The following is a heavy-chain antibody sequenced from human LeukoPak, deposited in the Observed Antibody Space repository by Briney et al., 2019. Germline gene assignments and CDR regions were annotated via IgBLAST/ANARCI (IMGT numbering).Heavy chain of an antibody. D-gene: IGHD2-15*01. V-gene: IGHV4-38-2*02. CDR2: IYHSGST. CDR1: GYSISSGYY. CDR3: ARRALGEVVVVAATSAFDI. Sequence: SETLSLTCTVSGYSISSGYYWGWIRQPPGKGLEWIGSIYHSGSTYYNPSLKSRVTISVDTSKNQFSLKLSSVTAADTAVYYCARRALGEVVVVAATSAFDIWGQGTMVTVSS. J-gene: IGHJ3*02.